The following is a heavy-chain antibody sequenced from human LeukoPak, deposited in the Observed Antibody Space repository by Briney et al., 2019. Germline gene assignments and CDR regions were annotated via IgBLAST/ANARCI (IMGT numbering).Heavy chain of an antibody. V-gene: IGHV4-39*01. D-gene: IGHD3-10*01. CDR2: IYYSGST. J-gene: IGHJ5*02. CDR1: GGSISSSSYY. CDR3: ARQGHDMVRGVTVWFDP. Sequence: SETLSLTCTVSGGSISSSSYYWGWIRQPPGKGLEWIGCIYYSGSTYYNPSLKSRVTISVDTSKNQFSLKLSSVTAADTAVYYCARQGHDMVRGVTVWFDPWGQGTLVTVSS.